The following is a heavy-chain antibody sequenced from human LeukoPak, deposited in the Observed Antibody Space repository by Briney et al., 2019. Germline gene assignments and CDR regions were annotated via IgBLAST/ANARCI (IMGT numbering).Heavy chain of an antibody. CDR3: ARGIVVVPAAMSYFDY. J-gene: IGHJ4*02. CDR1: GGSISSSNW. Sequence: SGTLSLTCAVSGGSISSSNWWSWVRQPPGKGLEWIGEIYHSGSTNYNPSLKSRVTISVDKSKNQFSLKLSSVTAADTAVYYCARGIVVVPAAMSYFDYWGQGTLVTVSS. V-gene: IGHV4-4*02. CDR2: IYHSGST. D-gene: IGHD2-2*01.